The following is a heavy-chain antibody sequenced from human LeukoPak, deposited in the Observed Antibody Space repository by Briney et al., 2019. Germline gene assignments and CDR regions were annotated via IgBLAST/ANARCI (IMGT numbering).Heavy chain of an antibody. J-gene: IGHJ4*02. CDR3: ARGSAYSGYEFDY. CDR2: INWNGGST. V-gene: IGHV3-20*04. D-gene: IGHD5-12*01. CDR1: GFTVSGNY. Sequence: GGSLRLSCAVSGFTVSGNYMSWVRQAPGKGLEWVSGINWNGGSTGYADSVKGRFTISRDNAKNSLYLQMNSLRAEDTALYYCARGSAYSGYEFDYWGQGTLVTVSS.